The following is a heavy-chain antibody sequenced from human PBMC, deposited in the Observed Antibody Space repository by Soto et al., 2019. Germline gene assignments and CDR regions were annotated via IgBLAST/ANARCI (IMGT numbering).Heavy chain of an antibody. CDR3: ARVISYYYGSGSYYNQGGQFDP. CDR2: IYYSGST. V-gene: IGHV4-31*03. CDR1: GGSISSGGYY. J-gene: IGHJ5*02. D-gene: IGHD3-10*01. Sequence: SETLSLTCTVSGGSISSGGYYWSWIRQHPGKGLEWIGYIYYSGSTYYNPSLKSRVTISVDTSKNQFSLKLSSVTAADTAVYYCARVISYYYGSGSYYNQGGQFDPWGQGTLVTVSS.